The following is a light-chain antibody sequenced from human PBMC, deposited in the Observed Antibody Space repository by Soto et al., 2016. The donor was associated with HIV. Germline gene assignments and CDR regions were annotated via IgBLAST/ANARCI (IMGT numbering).Light chain of an antibody. CDR3: QVWDSSSDHVV. V-gene: IGLV3-21*03. CDR2: GDK. Sequence: SYELIQPPSVSVAPGKTAEINCGGNNIGSKTVQWYQQKPGQAPVVVVYGDKDRPPGIPERFSGSNSGNTATLTINRVEAGDEADYYCQVWDSSSDHVVFGGGTKLTVL. J-gene: IGLJ2*01. CDR1: NIGSKT.